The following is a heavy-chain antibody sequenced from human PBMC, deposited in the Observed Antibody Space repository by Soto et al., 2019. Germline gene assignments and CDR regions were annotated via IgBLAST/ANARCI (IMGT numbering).Heavy chain of an antibody. CDR3: ARVDYGDYVFDY. D-gene: IGHD4-17*01. Sequence: QVQLVQSGAEVKKPGASVKVSCKASGYTFTSYYMHWVRQAPGQGLEWMGIINPSGGSTSYAQKYQGRVTMTRDTSTSTVYMELSSLRSEDTAVYYCARVDYGDYVFDYWGQGTLVTVSS. V-gene: IGHV1-46*01. J-gene: IGHJ4*02. CDR2: INPSGGST. CDR1: GYTFTSYY.